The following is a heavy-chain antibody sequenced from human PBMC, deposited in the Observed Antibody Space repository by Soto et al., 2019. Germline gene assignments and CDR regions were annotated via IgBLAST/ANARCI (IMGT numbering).Heavy chain of an antibody. Sequence: GGSLRLSCAASGFTFSSYAMSWVRQAPGKGLEWVSAISGSGGSTYYADSVKGRFTISRDNSKNTLYLQMNSLRAEDTAVYYCAKVYGDYALYGYYYSMDVWGKGTTVTVSS. J-gene: IGHJ6*03. V-gene: IGHV3-23*01. CDR2: ISGSGGST. D-gene: IGHD4-17*01. CDR1: GFTFSSYA. CDR3: AKVYGDYALYGYYYSMDV.